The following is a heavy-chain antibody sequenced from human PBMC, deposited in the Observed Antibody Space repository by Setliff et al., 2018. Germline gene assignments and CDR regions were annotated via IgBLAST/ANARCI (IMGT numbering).Heavy chain of an antibody. CDR3: ARLGGSSTSGGFYYFYYYMDV. CDR2: IYYSGST. CDR1: GGSISSSSYY. Sequence: SETLSLTCTVSGGSISSSSYYWGWIRQPPGKGLEWIGSIYYSGSTYYTPSLKSRVTISVDRSKNQFSLKLSSVTAADTAVYYCARLGGSSTSGGFYYFYYYMDVWGKGTTVTVSS. D-gene: IGHD2-2*01. J-gene: IGHJ6*03. V-gene: IGHV4-39*07.